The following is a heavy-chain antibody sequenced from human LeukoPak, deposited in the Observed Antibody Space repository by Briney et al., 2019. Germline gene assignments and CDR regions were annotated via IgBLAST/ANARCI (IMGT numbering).Heavy chain of an antibody. CDR1: GYTFTNYG. D-gene: IGHD3-22*01. V-gene: IGHV1-18*01. CDR2: TSAYNGNT. CDR3: ARDRTYYYDSSGQDAFDI. Sequence: ASVEVSCKASGYTFTNYGVSWLRQAPGQGLEWMGWTSAYNGNTNYVQKLQGRVTMTTDTSTSTAYMELRSLRSDDTAVYYCARDRTYYYDSSGQDAFDIWGQGTRVTVSS. J-gene: IGHJ3*02.